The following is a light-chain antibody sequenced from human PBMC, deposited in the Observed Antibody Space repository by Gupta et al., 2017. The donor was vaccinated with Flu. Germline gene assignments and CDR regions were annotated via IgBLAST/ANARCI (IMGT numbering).Light chain of an antibody. CDR3: SSYTSSSTLA. CDR1: SSDVGGYNY. CDR2: EVS. V-gene: IGLV2-14*01. Sequence: QSALTQPASVSGSPGQSITISCTGTSSDVGGYNYVSWYQQHPGKAPNLMIYEVSNRPSGSSNRFSGSKAGKTAFLTISVLQAEDAADYYCSSYTSSSTLAFGTGTKVTVL. J-gene: IGLJ1*01.